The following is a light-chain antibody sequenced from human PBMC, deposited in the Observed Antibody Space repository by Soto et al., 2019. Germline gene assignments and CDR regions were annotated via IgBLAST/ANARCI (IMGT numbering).Light chain of an antibody. J-gene: IGKJ3*01. Sequence: DIQMTQSPSSVSAFVGDRLTITCRASQGISRSLAWYQQKSGEAPKLLIYAASLLQSGAPSRFSGSGSGTDFTLTITRLQPEDFATYYCQQANSYPFTFGPGTKVEIK. V-gene: IGKV1-12*01. CDR2: AAS. CDR3: QQANSYPFT. CDR1: QGISRS.